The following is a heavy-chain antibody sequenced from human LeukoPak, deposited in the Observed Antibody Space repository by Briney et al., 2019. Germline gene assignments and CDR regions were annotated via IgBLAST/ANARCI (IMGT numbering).Heavy chain of an antibody. J-gene: IGHJ5*02. D-gene: IGHD4-17*01. Sequence: SETLSLTCTVSGGSISSYYWSWIRQPPGKGLEWIGYIYYSGSTNYNPSLKSRVTISVDTSKNQFSLKLSSVTAADTAVYYCARLTTTLTTFWFDPWGQGTLVTVSS. CDR1: GGSISSYY. V-gene: IGHV4-59*08. CDR3: ARLTTTLTTFWFDP. CDR2: IYYSGST.